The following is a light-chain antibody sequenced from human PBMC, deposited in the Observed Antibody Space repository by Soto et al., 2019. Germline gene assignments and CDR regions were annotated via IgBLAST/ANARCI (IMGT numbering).Light chain of an antibody. CDR1: QDINNY. Sequence: DIQMTQSPSSLSASVGDRVTITCRASQDINNYLAWYQQRPGKVPKLLIYAASTLQSGVPSRFSGSGSGTDFTLNISSLQPEDVATYYCQKYDSAPRTFGGGTKVEIK. V-gene: IGKV1-27*01. J-gene: IGKJ4*01. CDR2: AAS. CDR3: QKYDSAPRT.